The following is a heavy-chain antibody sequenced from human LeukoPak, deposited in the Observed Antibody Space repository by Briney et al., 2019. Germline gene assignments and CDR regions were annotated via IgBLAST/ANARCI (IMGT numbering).Heavy chain of an antibody. V-gene: IGHV3-23*01. CDR1: GFTFSNYA. D-gene: IGHD1-26*01. CDR2: SGSGGNT. J-gene: IGHJ5*02. Sequence: GGSLRLSCAASGFTFSNYAMSWVREAPGKGLEWVSASGSGGNTYYADSVKGRFTISRDNSKNTLYLQMNSLRAEDTAVYHCASMGATWQFTSWGQGTLVTVSS. CDR3: ASMGATWQFTS.